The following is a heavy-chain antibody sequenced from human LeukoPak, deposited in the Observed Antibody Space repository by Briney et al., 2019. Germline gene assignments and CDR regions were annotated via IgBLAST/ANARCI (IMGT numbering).Heavy chain of an antibody. V-gene: IGHV3-23*01. CDR1: GFTFSSYV. J-gene: IGHJ4*02. CDR3: ANAPSSMAALAY. Sequence: GGSLRLSCAASGFTFSSYVMNWVRQAPGKGLEWVSVISGSGGSTYYADSVKGRFTISRDNSKNTLYLQMNSLRAEDTAVYYCANAPSSMAALAYWGQGTLVTVSS. CDR2: ISGSGGST. D-gene: IGHD6-6*01.